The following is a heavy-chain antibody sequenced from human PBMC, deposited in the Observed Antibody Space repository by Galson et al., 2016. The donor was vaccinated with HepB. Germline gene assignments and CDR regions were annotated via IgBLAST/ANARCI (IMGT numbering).Heavy chain of an antibody. CDR3: AREAPYSFSSQGFFDL. V-gene: IGHV3-48*01. CDR2: ISSAPTAI. CDR1: GXXFSXXX. J-gene: IGHJ2*01. D-gene: IGHD2-21*01. Sequence: SLRLSCAASGXXFSXXXMNXXAQPPGKGLDWISYISSAPTAIYYEDSVKGGFTISRDNAKNSLYLHVTSLRADDTAVYYCAREAPYSFSSQGFFDLWGRGTLVTVSS.